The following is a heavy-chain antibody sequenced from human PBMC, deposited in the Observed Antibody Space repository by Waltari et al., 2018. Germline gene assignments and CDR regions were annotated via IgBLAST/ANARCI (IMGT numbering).Heavy chain of an antibody. CDR3: APFCSSISCLDY. CDR2: IYSGGSST. D-gene: IGHD2-2*01. J-gene: IGHJ4*02. Sequence: EVQLLESGGGLVQPGGSLRLSCAASGITFSSYAMSWVRQAPGKGLEWVSVIYSGGSSTYYADSVKGRFTISRDNSKNTLYLQMNSLRAEDTAVYYCAPFCSSISCLDYWGQGTLVSVSS. CDR1: GITFSSYA. V-gene: IGHV3-23*03.